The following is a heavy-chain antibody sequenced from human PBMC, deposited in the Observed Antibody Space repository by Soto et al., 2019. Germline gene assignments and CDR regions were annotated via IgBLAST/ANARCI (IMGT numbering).Heavy chain of an antibody. Sequence: EVQLVESGGGLVKPGGSLRLSCAASGFTFSNAWMNWVRQAPGKGLEWVGRIKSKTDGGTTDYAAPVKGRFTISRDDSKNTLYLQMNSLKTEDTAVYYCTTENSYGLGVFDYWGQGTLVTVSS. CDR2: IKSKTDGGTT. J-gene: IGHJ4*02. CDR3: TTENSYGLGVFDY. V-gene: IGHV3-15*07. D-gene: IGHD5-18*01. CDR1: GFTFSNAW.